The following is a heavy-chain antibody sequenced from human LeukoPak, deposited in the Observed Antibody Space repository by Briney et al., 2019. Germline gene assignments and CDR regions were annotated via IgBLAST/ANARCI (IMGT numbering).Heavy chain of an antibody. CDR3: AKDIGSGWFEYFQH. CDR2: ISWNSGSI. V-gene: IGHV3-9*01. Sequence: SLRLSCAASGFTFDDYAMHWVRQAPGKGLEWVSGISWNSGSIGYADSVKGRFTISRDNAKNSLYLQMNSLRAEDTALYYCAKDIGSGWFEYFQHWGQGTLVTVSS. J-gene: IGHJ1*01. CDR1: GFTFDDYA. D-gene: IGHD6-19*01.